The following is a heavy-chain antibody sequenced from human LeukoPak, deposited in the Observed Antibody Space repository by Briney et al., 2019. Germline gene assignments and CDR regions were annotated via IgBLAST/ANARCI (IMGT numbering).Heavy chain of an antibody. Sequence: PSETLSLTCTVSGGSISSYFWAWIRQPPGKGLEWIGYIIHSGSTNYNPSLKSRVTISVDTSKNQFSLKLSSVTAADTALYYCARLVRPTASYCSGCSCYGFIFDFWGQGTLVTVSS. CDR3: ARLVRPTASYCSGCSCYGFIFDF. J-gene: IGHJ4*02. CDR2: IIHSGST. CDR1: GGSISSYF. V-gene: IGHV4-59*08. D-gene: IGHD2-15*01.